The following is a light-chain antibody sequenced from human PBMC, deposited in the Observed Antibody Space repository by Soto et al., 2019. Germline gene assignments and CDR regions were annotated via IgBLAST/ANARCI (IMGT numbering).Light chain of an antibody. CDR1: QSVSTIY. J-gene: IGKJ1*01. V-gene: IGKV3-20*01. CDR3: QQYNNWPQM. CDR2: GAS. Sequence: EIVLPQSPGTLSLSPGERATLSCRASQSVSTIYLAWYQQKPGQAPRLLVYGASSRATGSPDRFSGSGSGTEFTLTISSLQSEDFAVYYCQQYNNWPQMFGQGTKVDI.